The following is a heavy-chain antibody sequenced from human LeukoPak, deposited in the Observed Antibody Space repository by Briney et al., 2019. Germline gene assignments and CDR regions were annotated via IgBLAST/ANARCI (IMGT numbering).Heavy chain of an antibody. CDR2: IKQDGSEK. V-gene: IGHV3-7*01. CDR1: GFTFSSYW. J-gene: IGHJ6*03. CDR3: ARVNTMIVVVTNYYYYYYMDV. D-gene: IGHD3-22*01. Sequence: GGSLRLSCAASGFTFSSYWMSWVRQAPGKGLEWVANIKQDGSEKYYVDSVKGRFTISRDNAKNSLYLQMNSLRVEDTAVYYCARVNTMIVVVTNYYYYYYMDVWGKGTTVTVSS.